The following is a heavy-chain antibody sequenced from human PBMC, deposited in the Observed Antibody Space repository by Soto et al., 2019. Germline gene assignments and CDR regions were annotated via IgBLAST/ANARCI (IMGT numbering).Heavy chain of an antibody. V-gene: IGHV1-8*01. CDR1: GYTFTSYH. CDR2: MNPNSGNT. Sequence: QVQLVQSGAEVKKPGASVKVSCKGSGYTFTSYHINWVRQATGQGLEWMGWMNPNSGNTGYAQTLQGRVTMTWDTXXRTAYMELSSLRFEDTAMYYCARGHISWTKNWLDPWGQGTLVTVSS. J-gene: IGHJ5*02. D-gene: IGHD6-13*01. CDR3: ARGHISWTKNWLDP.